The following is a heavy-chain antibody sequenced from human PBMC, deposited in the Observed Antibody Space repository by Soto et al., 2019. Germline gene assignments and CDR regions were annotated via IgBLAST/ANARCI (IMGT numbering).Heavy chain of an antibody. D-gene: IGHD6-13*01. Sequence: GASVKVSCKASGGTFSSYAISWVRQAPGQGLEWMGGIIPIFGTANYAQKFQGRVTITADKSTSTAYMELSSLRSEDTAVYYCAGEHQKLANYYYYYGMDVWGQGTTVTVSS. CDR1: GGTFSSYA. CDR2: IIPIFGTA. CDR3: AGEHQKLANYYYYYGMDV. J-gene: IGHJ6*02. V-gene: IGHV1-69*06.